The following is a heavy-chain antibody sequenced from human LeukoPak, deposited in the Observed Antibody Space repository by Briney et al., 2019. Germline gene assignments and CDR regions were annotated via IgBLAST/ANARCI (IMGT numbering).Heavy chain of an antibody. J-gene: IGHJ4*02. D-gene: IGHD1-26*01. CDR2: INSSSSSI. CDR1: GFMFSIYT. Sequence: GGSLRLSCAASGFMFSIYTMNWVRQAPGKGLEWVSFINSSSSSIYYADSVKGRFTISRDSAKNSLYLQMDSLRAEDTAVYYCARVLVGATEDYWGQGILVTVSS. V-gene: IGHV3-21*01. CDR3: ARVLVGATEDY.